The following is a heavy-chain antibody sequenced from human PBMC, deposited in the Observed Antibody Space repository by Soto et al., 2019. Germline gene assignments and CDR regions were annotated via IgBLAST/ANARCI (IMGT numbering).Heavy chain of an antibody. CDR2: ISSSSYT. CDR1: GFTFSDYY. J-gene: IGHJ4*02. Sequence: GGSLRLSCAASGFTFSDYYMSWIRQAPGKGLEWVSYISSSSYTNYADSVKGRFTISRDNAKNSLYLQMNSLRAEDTAVYYCARVGDGSSSWYYFDYWGQGTLVTVSS. V-gene: IGHV3-11*06. CDR3: ARVGDGSSSWYYFDY. D-gene: IGHD6-13*01.